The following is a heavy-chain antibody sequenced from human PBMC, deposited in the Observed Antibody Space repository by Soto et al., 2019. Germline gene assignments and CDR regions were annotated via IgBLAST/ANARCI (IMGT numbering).Heavy chain of an antibody. Sequence: SETLSITCAVSGGSISSGGYSWSWIRHPPGKGLEWIGYIYHSGSTYYNPSLKSRVTISVDRSKNQFSLKLSSVTAADTAVYYCARAFYFCSGGGAYAVDFDYLDEGTLGTV. CDR3: ARAFYFCSGGGAYAVDFDY. J-gene: IGHJ4*02. CDR2: IYHSGST. D-gene: IGHD2-15*01. CDR1: GGSISSGGYS. V-gene: IGHV4-30-2*01.